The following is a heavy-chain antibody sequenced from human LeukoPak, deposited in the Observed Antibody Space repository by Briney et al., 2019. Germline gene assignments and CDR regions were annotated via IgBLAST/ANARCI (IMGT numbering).Heavy chain of an antibody. CDR1: GYTFTSSG. J-gene: IGHJ6*03. V-gene: IGHV1-18*01. CDR3: AKTYYYYMDV. Sequence: ASVKVSCKASGYTFTSSGITWVRQAPGQGLEWMGWISAYTGNTNYAQKFQGRVTMTTDTSTSTAYMELRSLRSDDTAVYYCAKTYYYYMDVWGKGTTVTVSS. CDR2: ISAYTGNT.